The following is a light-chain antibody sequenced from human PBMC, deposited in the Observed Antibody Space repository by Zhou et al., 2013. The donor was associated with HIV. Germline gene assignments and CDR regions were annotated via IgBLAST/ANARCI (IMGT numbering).Light chain of an antibody. CDR3: QHYGSSPLLT. V-gene: IGKV3-15*01. J-gene: IGKJ4*01. Sequence: EIAIWQSADTLSLSPGERVTISCRASQTVSSNLAWYQQKPGQSPKLLIYGATTRAAGVPVRFSGSGSGTEFTLSISSLQTEDFAVYYCQHYGSSPLLTFGGGTKVEIK. CDR1: QTVSSN. CDR2: GAT.